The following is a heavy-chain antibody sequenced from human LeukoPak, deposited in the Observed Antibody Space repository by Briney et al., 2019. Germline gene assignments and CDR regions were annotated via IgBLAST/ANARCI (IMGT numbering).Heavy chain of an antibody. J-gene: IGHJ4*02. Sequence: SETLSLTCTVSGGSISSYHWSWIRQPAGKGLEWIGRIYTSGSTNYNPSLKSRVTMSVDTSKNQFSLKLTSVTAADTAVYYCASIYSDYFDYWGPGILVTVSS. CDR1: GGSISSYH. CDR2: IYTSGST. CDR3: ASIYSDYFDY. D-gene: IGHD4-11*01. V-gene: IGHV4-4*07.